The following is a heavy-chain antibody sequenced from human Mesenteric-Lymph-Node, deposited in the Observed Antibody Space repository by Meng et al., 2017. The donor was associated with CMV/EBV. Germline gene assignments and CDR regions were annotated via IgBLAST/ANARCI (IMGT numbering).Heavy chain of an antibody. Sequence: SETLSLTCTVSGGSLSRYYWSWIRQPPGKGLEFIGYIYYSGNTNYNPSLMSRVTISLDTSKNHFSLKLSSVTAADTAVYYCARGTWAAAPSDYWGQGILVTVSS. J-gene: IGHJ4*02. CDR2: IYYSGNT. V-gene: IGHV4-59*01. CDR3: ARGTWAAAPSDY. D-gene: IGHD6-13*01. CDR1: GGSLSRYY.